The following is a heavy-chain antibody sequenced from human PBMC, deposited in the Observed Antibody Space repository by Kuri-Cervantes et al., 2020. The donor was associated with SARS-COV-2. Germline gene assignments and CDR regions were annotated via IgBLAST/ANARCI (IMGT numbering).Heavy chain of an antibody. CDR1: GGSISSSSYY. CDR2: IYYSGST. CDR3: ARGAYDFWSGYYPRYYFDC. V-gene: IGHV4-39*07. Sequence: ESLKISGTVSGGSISSSSYYWGWIRQPPGKGLEWIGSIYYSGSTYYNPSLKSRVTISVDTSKNQFSLKLSSVTAADTAVYYCARGAYDFWSGYYPRYYFDCWGQGTLVTVSS. J-gene: IGHJ4*02. D-gene: IGHD3-3*01.